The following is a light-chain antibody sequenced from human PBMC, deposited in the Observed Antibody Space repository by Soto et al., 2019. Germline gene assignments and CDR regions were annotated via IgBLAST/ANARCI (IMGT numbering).Light chain of an antibody. CDR3: QQRSNWT. J-gene: IGKJ1*01. V-gene: IGKV3-11*01. Sequence: EIVWTQSPATLSLSPVERAILSCRASQSVSSYLAWYQQKPGQAPMLLIYDASNRATGIPARFSGSGSGTDFTLTISSLEPEDFSVYYCQQRSNWTFGQGTKVEIK. CDR2: DAS. CDR1: QSVSSY.